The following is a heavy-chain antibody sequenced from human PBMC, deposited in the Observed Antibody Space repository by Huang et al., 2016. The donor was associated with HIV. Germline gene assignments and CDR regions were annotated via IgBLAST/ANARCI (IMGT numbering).Heavy chain of an antibody. D-gene: IGHD3-22*01. CDR1: GYTFISYG. J-gene: IGHJ3*02. Sequence: QIQLMQSGPELKQPGASVKVSCKASGYTFISYGITWVRQAPGQGPEWMGWISASSGDTEDAQKFQGRVTLTTDTSTNIAYMELRSLRSDDTAKYYCARDPKYHRIGYYRQRRGIDIWGQGTMVSVSS. CDR3: ARDPKYHRIGYYRQRRGIDI. V-gene: IGHV1-18*01. CDR2: ISASSGDT.